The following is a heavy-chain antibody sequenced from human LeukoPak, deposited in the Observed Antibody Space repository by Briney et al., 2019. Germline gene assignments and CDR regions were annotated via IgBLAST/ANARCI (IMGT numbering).Heavy chain of an antibody. Sequence: GGSLRLSCAASGFTFSSYAMSRVRQAPGKGLEWVAVISYDGSNKYYADSVKGRFTISSDNSKNTLYLQMNSLRAEDTAVYYCAKDFFPFAENPPIDYWGQGTLVTVSS. CDR3: AKDFFPFAENPPIDY. CDR1: GFTFSSYA. V-gene: IGHV3-30*18. CDR2: ISYDGSNK. D-gene: IGHD2/OR15-2a*01. J-gene: IGHJ4*02.